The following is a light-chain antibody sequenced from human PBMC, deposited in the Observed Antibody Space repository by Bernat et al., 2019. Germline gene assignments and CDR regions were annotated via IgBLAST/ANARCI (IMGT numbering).Light chain of an antibody. J-gene: IGKJ1*01. Sequence: DIQMTQSPSTLSASVGDRVTITCRASQSISSWLAWYQQKPGKAPELLLYKSSSFERGVPSRFSGSGSGTEFTLTISSLQPDDIATYYCQQYNNYSPWSFGQGTKVEIK. V-gene: IGKV1-5*03. CDR3: QQYNNYSPWS. CDR2: KSS. CDR1: QSISSW.